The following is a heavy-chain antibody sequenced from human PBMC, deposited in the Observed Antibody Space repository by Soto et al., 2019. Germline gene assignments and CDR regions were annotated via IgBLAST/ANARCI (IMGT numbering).Heavy chain of an antibody. CDR3: ARVPGPYDSSGYLP. V-gene: IGHV4-31*03. D-gene: IGHD3-22*01. CDR2: IYYSGST. J-gene: IGHJ5*02. Sequence: SETLSLTCTVSGGSISSGGYYWSWIRQHPGKGLEWIGYIYYSGSTYYNPSLKSRVTISVDTSKKQFSLKLSSVTAADTAVYYCARVPGPYDSSGYLPWGQGTLVTVSS. CDR1: GGSISSGGYY.